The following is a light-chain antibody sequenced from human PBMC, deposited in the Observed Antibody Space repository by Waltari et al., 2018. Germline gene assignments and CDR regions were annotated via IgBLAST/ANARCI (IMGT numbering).Light chain of an antibody. J-gene: IGKJ2*03. CDR3: LQYSSSPHS. CDR2: KAS. Sequence: DIQMPQSPSSLSASVGDTVTITCRASQSISSWLAWYQQKPGKVPKLLIYKASSLQSGVPSRFSGSGSGTDFTLTISSLQPEDFATYYCLQYSSSPHSFGQGTKVEIK. CDR1: QSISSW. V-gene: IGKV1-12*01.